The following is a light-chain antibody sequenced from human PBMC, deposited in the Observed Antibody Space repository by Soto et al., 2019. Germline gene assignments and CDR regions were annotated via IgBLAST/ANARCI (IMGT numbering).Light chain of an antibody. J-gene: IGKJ3*01. V-gene: IGKV3-11*01. CDR1: QSVRSA. Sequence: EIVLTQSPDTLSLSPGERATLSCRASQSVRSALAWYQQKPGQASRLLLYDASNRATGIPARFSGSGSGTDFTLTISSLEHEDFAVYYCQQHSNWPPEVTFGPGTKVDIK. CDR2: DAS. CDR3: QQHSNWPPEVT.